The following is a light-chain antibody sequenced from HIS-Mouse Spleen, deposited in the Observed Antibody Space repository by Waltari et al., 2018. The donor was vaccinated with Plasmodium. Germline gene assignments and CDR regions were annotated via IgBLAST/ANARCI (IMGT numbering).Light chain of an antibody. CDR3: SSYAGSNNLV. Sequence: QSALTQPPSASGSPGQSATISCTGPSSDVGGYTYVSRYQQHPGKSPKLMIYEVSKRPSGVPDRFSGSKSGNTASLTVSGLQAEDEADYYCSSYAGSNNLVFGGGTKLTVL. CDR2: EVS. CDR1: SSDVGGYTY. V-gene: IGLV2-8*01. J-gene: IGLJ2*01.